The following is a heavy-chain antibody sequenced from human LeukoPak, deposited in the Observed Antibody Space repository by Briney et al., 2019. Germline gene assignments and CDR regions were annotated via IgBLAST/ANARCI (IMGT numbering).Heavy chain of an antibody. D-gene: IGHD5-18*01. CDR1: GFTFSTSW. CDR2: IKPDGSEK. CDR3: ARDLSGVTGYTYGRGIDY. Sequence: GGSLRLSCAASGFTFSTSWMNWVRQAPGKGLEWVASIKPDGSEKYSVDSVKGRFTISRDNAKNSLYLQMNSLRAEDTAVYYCARDLSGVTGYTYGRGIDYWGQGTLVTVSS. J-gene: IGHJ4*02. V-gene: IGHV3-7*01.